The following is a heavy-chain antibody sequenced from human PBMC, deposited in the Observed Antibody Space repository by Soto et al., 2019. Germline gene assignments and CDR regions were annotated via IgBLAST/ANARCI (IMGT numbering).Heavy chain of an antibody. D-gene: IGHD4-4*01. J-gene: IGHJ6*02. CDR2: IIPIFGTA. CDR3: ARVRTTVTLYYYCGMDV. V-gene: IGHV1-69*13. Sequence: ASVKVSCKASGGTFSSYAISWVRQAPGQGLEWMGGIIPIFGTANYAQKFQGRVTITADESTSTAYMELSSLRSEDTAVYYCARVRTTVTLYYYCGMDVWGQGTTVTVSS. CDR1: GGTFSSYA.